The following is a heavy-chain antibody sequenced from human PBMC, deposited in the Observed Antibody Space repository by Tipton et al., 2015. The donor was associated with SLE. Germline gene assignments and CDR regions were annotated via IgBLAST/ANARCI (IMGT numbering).Heavy chain of an antibody. V-gene: IGHV3-9*01. Sequence: SLRLSCAASGFTFDDYAMHWVRQAPGKGLEWVSGISWNSGSRGYADSVKGRFTIARDNHKNSPHLQMNSPRAEDTALYYCEKDAPGSEDREGYSVFWGPGSLASVS. J-gene: IGHJ4*01. CDR3: EKDAPGSEDREGYSVF. CDR1: GFTFDDYA. D-gene: IGHD6-25*01. CDR2: ISWNSGSR.